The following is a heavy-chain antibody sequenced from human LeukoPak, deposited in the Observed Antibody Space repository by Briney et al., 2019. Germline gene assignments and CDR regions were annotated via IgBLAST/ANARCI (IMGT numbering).Heavy chain of an antibody. CDR2: ISGSGGST. CDR1: GFTFSSYA. V-gene: IGHV3-23*01. CDR3: AKSLDSSIAAAGYFDY. J-gene: IGHJ4*02. Sequence: PGGSLRLSSAASGFTFSSYAMSWVRQAPGKGLEWVSAISGSGGSTYYADSVKGRFTISRDNSKNTLYLQMNSLRAEDTAVYYCAKSLDSSIAAAGYFDYWGQGTLVTVSS. D-gene: IGHD6-13*01.